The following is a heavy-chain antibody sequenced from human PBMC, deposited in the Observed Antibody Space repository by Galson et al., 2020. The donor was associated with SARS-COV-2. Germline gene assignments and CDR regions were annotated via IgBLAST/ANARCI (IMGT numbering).Heavy chain of an antibody. V-gene: IGHV3-15*01. D-gene: IGHD3-22*01. CDR3: TTDLYYYDSSGYRIDL. CDR2: IKSKTDGGTT. CDR1: GFTFSNAW. J-gene: IGHJ2*01. Sequence: GGSLRLSCAASGFTFSNAWLSWVRQAPGKGLEWVGRIKSKTDGGTTDYAAPVKGRFTISRDDSKNTLYLQMNSLKTEDTAVYYCTTDLYYYDSSGYRIDLWGRGTLVTFSS.